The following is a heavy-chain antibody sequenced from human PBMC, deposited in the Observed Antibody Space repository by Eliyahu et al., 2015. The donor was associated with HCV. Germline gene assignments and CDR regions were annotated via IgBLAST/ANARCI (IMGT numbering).Heavy chain of an antibody. D-gene: IGHD3-22*01. J-gene: IGHJ4*02. CDR1: GGTFSSYT. CDR3: ARVGYLDYDSSGSIDY. V-gene: IGHV1-69*02. Sequence: EVKKPGSSVKVSCKASGGTFSSYTISWVRQAPGQGLEWMGRIIPILGIANYAQKFQGRVTITADKSTSTAYMELSSLRSEDTAVYYCARVGYLDYDSSGSIDYWGQGTLVTVSS. CDR2: IIPILGIA.